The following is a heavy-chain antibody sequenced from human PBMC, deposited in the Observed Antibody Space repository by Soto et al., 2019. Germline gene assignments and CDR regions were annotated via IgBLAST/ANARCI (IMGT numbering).Heavy chain of an antibody. CDR2: ISAYNGNT. Sequence: ASVKVSCKASGYTFTSYGISWVRQVPGQGLEWMGWISAYNGNTNYAQKLQGRVTMTTDTSTSTAYMELRSLRSDDTAVYYCARGGWLLHYYYRMDVWGQGTTVTVSS. CDR3: ARGGWLLHYYYRMDV. V-gene: IGHV1-18*01. CDR1: GYTFTSYG. J-gene: IGHJ6*02. D-gene: IGHD3-22*01.